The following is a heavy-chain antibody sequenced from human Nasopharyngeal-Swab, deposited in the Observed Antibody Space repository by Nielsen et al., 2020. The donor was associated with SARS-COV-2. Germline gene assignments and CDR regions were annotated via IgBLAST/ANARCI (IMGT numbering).Heavy chain of an antibody. CDR3: ARTHSSSWYQAYWFDP. V-gene: IGHV5-51*01. CDR1: GYSFTSYW. Sequence: KVSCKGSGYSFTSYWIGWVRQMPGKGLEWMGIIYPGDSDTRYSPSFQGQVTISADKSISTAYLQWSSLKASDTAMYYCARTHSSSWYQAYWFDPWGQGTLVTVSS. D-gene: IGHD6-13*01. CDR2: IYPGDSDT. J-gene: IGHJ5*02.